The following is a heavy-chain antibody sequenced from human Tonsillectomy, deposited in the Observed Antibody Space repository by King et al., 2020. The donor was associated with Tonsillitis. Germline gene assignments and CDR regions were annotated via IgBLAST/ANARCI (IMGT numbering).Heavy chain of an antibody. D-gene: IGHD3-16*01. Sequence: QLVQSGGGLVQPGGSLRLSCAASGFTFSDHYMDWVRQAPGKGLEWVGRSRNKASSYTTEYAASVQGRFTISRDGSKNSLYLQMNRLKTEDTAVYYCTRESQRGDDYSIDAFDIWGQGTMVTVSS. V-gene: IGHV3-72*01. CDR1: GFTFSDHY. CDR2: SRNKASSYTT. J-gene: IGHJ3*02. CDR3: TRESQRGDDYSIDAFDI.